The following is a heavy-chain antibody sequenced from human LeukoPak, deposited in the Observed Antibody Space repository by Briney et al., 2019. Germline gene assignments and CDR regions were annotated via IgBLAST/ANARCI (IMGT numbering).Heavy chain of an antibody. D-gene: IGHD6-13*01. Sequence: PGGSLRLSCAASRFTFSSYGIHWVRQAPGKGLEWVAVISYDGSNRYYADSVKSRFTISRDNSKNTLYLQMNSLKVEDTAVYYCARAAAVDEQLVIDYWGQGTLVTVSS. J-gene: IGHJ4*02. CDR2: ISYDGSNR. CDR3: ARAAAVDEQLVIDY. CDR1: RFTFSSYG. V-gene: IGHV3-30*03.